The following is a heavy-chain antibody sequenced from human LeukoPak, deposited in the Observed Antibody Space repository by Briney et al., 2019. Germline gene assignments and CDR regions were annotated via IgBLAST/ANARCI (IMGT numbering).Heavy chain of an antibody. J-gene: IGHJ4*02. D-gene: IGHD1/OR15-1a*01. CDR1: GLTVSSNY. CDR3: ARSNCNSCYLGVWYYFDY. V-gene: IGHV3-66*01. Sequence: AGGSLRLSCAASGLTVSSNYMSWVRQAPGKGLEWVSVIYSDGRTYYADSVKGRFTISRDSSKNTLFLQMNSLKAEDTAVYYCARSNCNSCYLGVWYYFDYWGQGTLVTVSS. CDR2: IYSDGRT.